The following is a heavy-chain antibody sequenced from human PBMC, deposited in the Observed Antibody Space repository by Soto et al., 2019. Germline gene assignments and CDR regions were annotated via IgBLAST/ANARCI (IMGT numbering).Heavy chain of an antibody. V-gene: IGHV4-30-2*01. CDR3: ARGFRGYYYDSSGYAFDI. CDR1: GGSISSGGYS. J-gene: IGHJ3*02. CDR2: IYHSGST. Sequence: PSETLSLTCAVSGGSISSGGYSWSWIRQPPGKGLEWIGYIYHSGSTYYNPSLKSRVTISVDRSKNQFSLKLSSVTAADTAVYYCARGFRGYYYDSSGYAFDIWGQGTMVTVSS. D-gene: IGHD3-22*01.